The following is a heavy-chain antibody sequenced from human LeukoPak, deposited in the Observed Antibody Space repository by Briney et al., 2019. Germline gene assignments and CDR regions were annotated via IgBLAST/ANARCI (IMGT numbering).Heavy chain of an antibody. CDR2: IYYSGST. V-gene: IGHV4-30-4*01. D-gene: IGHD3-10*01. CDR1: GGSISSGDYY. Sequence: SETLSLTCTVSGGSISSGDYYWSWIRQPPGKGLEWIGYIYYSGSTYYDPSLKSRVTISVDTSKNQFSLKLSSVTAADTAVYYCARGSVNSGYNWFDPWGQGTLVTVSS. J-gene: IGHJ5*02. CDR3: ARGSVNSGYNWFDP.